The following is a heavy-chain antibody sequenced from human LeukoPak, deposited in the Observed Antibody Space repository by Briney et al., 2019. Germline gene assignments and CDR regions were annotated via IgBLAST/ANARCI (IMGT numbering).Heavy chain of an antibody. J-gene: IGHJ5*02. V-gene: IGHV4-34*11. Sequence: PSETLSLTCAVYGASFSGYYWSWIRQPPGKGLEWIGYIHYSGNTNYNPSLRSRVTISVDTSKNQFSLRLSSVTAADTAVYYCARARLGGIVVVPAGSEGRYWFGPWGQGTLVTVSS. CDR2: IHYSGNT. CDR1: GASFSGYY. CDR3: ARARLGGIVVVPAGSEGRYWFGP. D-gene: IGHD2-2*01.